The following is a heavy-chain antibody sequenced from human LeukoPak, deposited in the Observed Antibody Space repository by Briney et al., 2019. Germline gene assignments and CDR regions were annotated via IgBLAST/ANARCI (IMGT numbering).Heavy chain of an antibody. J-gene: IGHJ6*03. V-gene: IGHV3-48*04. CDR1: GFTFSSFG. CDR2: ISSSSSAI. CDR3: ARFPYMDV. Sequence: PGGSLRLSCAASGFTFSSFGMNWVRQAPGKGLEWVSYISSSSSAIYYADSVKGRFTISRDNAKNSLYQHMNSLRAEDTAVYYCARFPYMDVWGKGTTVTVSS.